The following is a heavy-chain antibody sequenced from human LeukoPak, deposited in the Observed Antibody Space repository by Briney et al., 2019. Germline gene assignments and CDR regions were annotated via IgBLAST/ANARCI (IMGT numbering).Heavy chain of an antibody. V-gene: IGHV4-39*07. J-gene: IGHJ4*02. CDR3: ARVGGPDGHGLGY. CDR1: GGSISSSTYY. CDR2: IYYSGST. Sequence: SETLSLTCTVSGGSISSSTYYWGWIRQPPGKGLEWIGSIYYSGSTYYNPSLKSRVTISVDKSKNQFSLKLSSVTAADTAVYYCARVGGPDGHGLGYWGRGTLVTVSS. D-gene: IGHD3-16*01.